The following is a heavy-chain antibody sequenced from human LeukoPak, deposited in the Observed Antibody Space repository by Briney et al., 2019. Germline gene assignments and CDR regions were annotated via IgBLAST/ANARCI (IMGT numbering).Heavy chain of an antibody. Sequence: GGSLRLSCSASGFTFKSYAMHWVRQAPGKGLEYVSSINTNGANTYYADSVKGRFTISRDNSRNTVYAQMNSLTPEDTAVYYCARGYDILTGYYHWGQGTLVTVSS. CDR3: ARGYDILTGYYH. CDR2: INTNGANT. D-gene: IGHD3-9*01. CDR1: GFTFKSYA. J-gene: IGHJ4*02. V-gene: IGHV3-64*05.